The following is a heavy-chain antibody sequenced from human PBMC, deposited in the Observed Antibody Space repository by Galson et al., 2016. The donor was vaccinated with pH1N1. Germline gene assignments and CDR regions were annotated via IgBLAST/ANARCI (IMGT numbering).Heavy chain of an antibody. D-gene: IGHD2-8*01. J-gene: IGHJ6*02. V-gene: IGHV4-4*07. CDR1: DGSLSSYY. Sequence: SETLSLTCTVSDGSLSSYYWSWIRQPAGKGLAWIGRIYTSGSTSYNPSLKSRVTMSVDTSKNQFSLKLNSLTAADTAVYYCAREYLVLGGGWEYGLDVWGQGTTVTVSS. CDR2: IYTSGST. CDR3: AREYLVLGGGWEYGLDV.